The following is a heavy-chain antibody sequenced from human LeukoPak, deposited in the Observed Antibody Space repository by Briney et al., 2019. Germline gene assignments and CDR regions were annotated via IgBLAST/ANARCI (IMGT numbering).Heavy chain of an antibody. CDR3: AKVSGYYYGMDV. J-gene: IGHJ6*02. Sequence: PGRSLRLSCAASGFTFDDYAMHWVRHAPGKGLEWVSGISWNSGSIGYADSVKVRFTISRDNAKNSLYLQMNSLRAEDTALYYCAKVSGYYYGMDVWGQGTTVTVSS. CDR2: ISWNSGSI. D-gene: IGHD1-14*01. V-gene: IGHV3-9*01. CDR1: GFTFDDYA.